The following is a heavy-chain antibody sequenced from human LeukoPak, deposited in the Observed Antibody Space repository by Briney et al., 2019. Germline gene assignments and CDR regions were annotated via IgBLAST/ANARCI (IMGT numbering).Heavy chain of an antibody. CDR2: ISAYNGNT. D-gene: IGHD5-12*01. CDR1: GYTFTSYG. J-gene: IGHJ4*02. Sequence: ASVKVSCKASGYTFTSYGISWVRQAPGQGLEWMGWISAYNGNTNYAQKLQGRVTMTTDTSTSTAYMELRSLRSDDTAVYYCARDREVWLRPRRRYYFHYWGQGTLVTVSS. CDR3: ARDREVWLRPRRRYYFHY. V-gene: IGHV1-18*01.